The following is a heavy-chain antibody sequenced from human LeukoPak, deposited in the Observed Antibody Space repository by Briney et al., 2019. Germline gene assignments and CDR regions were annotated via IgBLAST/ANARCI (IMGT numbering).Heavy chain of an antibody. J-gene: IGHJ4*02. V-gene: IGHV3-33*01. CDR3: ARGGTRGYSPVDY. Sequence: GGSLGLSCAASGFTFSSYGMHWVRQAPGKGLEWVAVIWYDGSNKYYADSVKGRSTISRDNAKNSLFLQMNSLRVEDTAVYYCARGGTRGYSPVDYWGQGILVTVSS. CDR2: IWYDGSNK. D-gene: IGHD5-18*01. CDR1: GFTFSSYG.